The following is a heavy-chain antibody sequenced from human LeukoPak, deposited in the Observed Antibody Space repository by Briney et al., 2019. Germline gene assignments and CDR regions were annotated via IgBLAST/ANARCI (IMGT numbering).Heavy chain of an antibody. CDR1: GGSISSGDYY. D-gene: IGHD3-10*01. CDR3: ARVEYYYGSGTSNWFDP. V-gene: IGHV4-61*08. Sequence: PSETLSLTCTVSGGSISSGDYYWSWIRQPPGKGLEWIGYIYYSGSTNYNPSLKSRVTISVDTSKNQFSLKLSSVTAADTAVYYCARVEYYYGSGTSNWFDPWGQGTLVTVSS. J-gene: IGHJ5*02. CDR2: IYYSGST.